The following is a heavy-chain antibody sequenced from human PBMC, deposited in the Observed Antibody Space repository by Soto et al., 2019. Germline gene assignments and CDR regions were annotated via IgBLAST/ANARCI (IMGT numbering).Heavy chain of an antibody. CDR3: ARHCTMVRGVIEDDNWFDP. Sequence: SETLSLTCTVSGGSISSSSYYWGWIRQPPGKGLEWIGSIYYSGSTYYNPSLKSRVTISVDTSKNQFPLKLSSVTAADTAVYCCARHCTMVRGVIEDDNWFDPWGQGTLVTVSS. V-gene: IGHV4-39*01. D-gene: IGHD3-10*01. CDR1: GGSISSSSYY. J-gene: IGHJ5*02. CDR2: IYYSGST.